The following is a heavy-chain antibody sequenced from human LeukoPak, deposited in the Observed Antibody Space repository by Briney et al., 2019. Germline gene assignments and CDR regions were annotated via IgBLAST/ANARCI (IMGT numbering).Heavy chain of an antibody. Sequence: GGSLRLSCAASGFTFSSYGMHWVRQAPGKGLEWVAVISYDGSNKYYADSVKGRFTISRDNSKNTLYLQMNSLRAEDTAVYYCARDAPSGHDVSGMDVWGQGTTVTVSS. CDR2: ISYDGSNK. D-gene: IGHD5-12*01. V-gene: IGHV3-30*03. CDR1: GFTFSSYG. CDR3: ARDAPSGHDVSGMDV. J-gene: IGHJ6*02.